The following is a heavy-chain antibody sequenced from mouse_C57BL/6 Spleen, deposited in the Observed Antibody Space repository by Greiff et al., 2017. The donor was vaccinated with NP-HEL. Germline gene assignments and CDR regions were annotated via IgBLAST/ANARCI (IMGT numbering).Heavy chain of an antibody. CDR1: GYTFTSYW. Sequence: QVQLQQPGTELVKPGATVKLSCKASGYTFTSYWMHWVKQRPGQGLEWIGNINPSNGGTNYNEKFKSKATLTVDKSSSTAYMQLSSLTSEDSAVYYCARGFGYYGSSLHFDYWGQGTTLTVSS. V-gene: IGHV1-53*01. CDR2: INPSNGGT. CDR3: ARGFGYYGSSLHFDY. J-gene: IGHJ2*01. D-gene: IGHD1-1*01.